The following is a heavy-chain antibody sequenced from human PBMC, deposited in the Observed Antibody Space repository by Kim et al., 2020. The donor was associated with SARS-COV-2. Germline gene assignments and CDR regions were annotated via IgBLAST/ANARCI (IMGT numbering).Heavy chain of an antibody. CDR1: GGSFSGYY. J-gene: IGHJ4*02. D-gene: IGHD5-12*01. CDR3: ARGEKWLYDFDY. V-gene: IGHV4-34*01. Sequence: ETLSLTCAVYGGSFSGYYWSWIRQPPGKGLEWIGEINHSGSTNYNPSLKSRVTISVDTSKNQFSLKLSSVTAADTAVYYCARGEKWLYDFDYWGQGTLVTVSS. CDR2: INHSGST.